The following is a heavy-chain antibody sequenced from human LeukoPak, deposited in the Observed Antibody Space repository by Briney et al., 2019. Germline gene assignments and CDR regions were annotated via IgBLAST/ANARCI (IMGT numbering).Heavy chain of an antibody. CDR1: GFTFDSDW. CDR2: IKKDGSEK. Sequence: GESMRLSCAVSGFTFDSDWMRWVRQPPGGGREGGADIKKDGSEKYYVDSVKGRFTIARDNAKNSLYLQMNSLRADDPAVYYCARQETSSYNGAFDIWGQGPMVTVSS. D-gene: IGHD1-26*01. J-gene: IGHJ3*02. V-gene: IGHV3-7*01. CDR3: ARQETSSYNGAFDI.